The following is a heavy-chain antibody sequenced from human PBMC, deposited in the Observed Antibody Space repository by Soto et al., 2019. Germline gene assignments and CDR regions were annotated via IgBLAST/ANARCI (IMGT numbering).Heavy chain of an antibody. CDR2: IYYSGST. Sequence: QLQLQESGPGLVKPSETLSLTCTVSGGSISSSSYYWGWIRQPPGKGLEWIGSIYYSGSTYYNPSLKSRVTISVDTSKNQFSLKLSSVTAADTAVYYCARRAPPYYYGSGSWGQGTLVTVSS. D-gene: IGHD3-10*01. J-gene: IGHJ4*02. CDR1: GGSISSSSYY. V-gene: IGHV4-39*01. CDR3: ARRAPPYYYGSGS.